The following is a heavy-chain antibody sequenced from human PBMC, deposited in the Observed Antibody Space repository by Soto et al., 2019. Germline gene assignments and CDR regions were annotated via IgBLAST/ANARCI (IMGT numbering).Heavy chain of an antibody. Sequence: QAHLVQSGPEVKKPGSSVEVSCKDSGGLFSSFAISWVRQAPGQGLEWLGGIIPVFGTTYYAEKFQDRLTITADESTNTAYMELSSLTSGDTAIYYCARGGGPYVWFNEFWGQGTLVTVSS. CDR2: IIPVFGTT. V-gene: IGHV1-69*01. CDR1: GGLFSSFA. CDR3: ARGGGPYVWFNEF. D-gene: IGHD3-16*01. J-gene: IGHJ4*02.